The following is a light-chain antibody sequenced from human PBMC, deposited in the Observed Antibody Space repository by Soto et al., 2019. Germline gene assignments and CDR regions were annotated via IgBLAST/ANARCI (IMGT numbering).Light chain of an antibody. J-gene: IGLJ1*01. V-gene: IGLV2-14*01. CDR3: SSYVGATTRV. Sequence: QSALTQPASVSGSPGQSITISCTGTTSDVGTYDYVSWYQHQPGKAPKVMIYEVSNRPSGVSDRFSGSKSGNTASLTISGLQAEDEADYSCSSYVGATTRVFGTGTKLTVL. CDR1: TSDVGTYDY. CDR2: EVS.